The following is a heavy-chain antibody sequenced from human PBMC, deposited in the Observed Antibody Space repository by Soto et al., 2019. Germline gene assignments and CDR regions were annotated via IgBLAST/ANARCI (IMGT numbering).Heavy chain of an antibody. CDR1: GGDFNSYT. Sequence: QLVQSGAEVKKPGSSVKVSCKASGGDFNSYTISWVRQAPGQGPEWMGTIIPILDVAKNAQKFQGRVTISADKSASTVDMELRSLRSDDTAVYYCAQLWFGELWHGMDVWGQGTTVTVSS. CDR2: IIPILDVA. CDR3: AQLWFGELWHGMDV. J-gene: IGHJ6*02. D-gene: IGHD3-10*01. V-gene: IGHV1-69*02.